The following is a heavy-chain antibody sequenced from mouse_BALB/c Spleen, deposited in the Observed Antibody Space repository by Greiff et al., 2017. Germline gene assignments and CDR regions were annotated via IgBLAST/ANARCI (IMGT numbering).Heavy chain of an antibody. CDR1: GFNIKDYY. CDR2: IDPENGNT. V-gene: IGHV14-1*02. CDR3: ARLTGRGYAMDY. Sequence: EVKLMESGAELVRPGALVKLSCKASGFNIKDYYMHWVKQRPEQGLEWIGWIDPENGNTIYDPKFQGKASITADTSSNTAYLQLSSLTSEDTAVYYCARLTGRGYAMDYWGQGTSVTVSS. D-gene: IGHD4-1*01. J-gene: IGHJ4*01.